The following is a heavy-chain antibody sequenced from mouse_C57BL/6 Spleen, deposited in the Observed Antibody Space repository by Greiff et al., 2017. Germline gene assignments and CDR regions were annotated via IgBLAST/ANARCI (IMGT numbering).Heavy chain of an antibody. J-gene: IGHJ4*01. CDR3: ARGQFITAVVGAMDY. V-gene: IGHV1-64*01. Sequence: QVQLQQPGAELVKPGASVKLSCKASGYTFTSYWMHWVQQRPGQGLEWIGMIHPNSGSTNYNEKFKSKATLTVDKSSSTAYMQLSSLTSEDSAVYYCARGQFITAVVGAMDYWGQGTSVTVSS. CDR1: GYTFTSYW. D-gene: IGHD1-1*01. CDR2: IHPNSGST.